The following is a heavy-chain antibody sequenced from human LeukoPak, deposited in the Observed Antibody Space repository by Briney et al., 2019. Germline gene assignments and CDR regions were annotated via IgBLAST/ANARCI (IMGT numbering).Heavy chain of an antibody. V-gene: IGHV1-69*06. D-gene: IGHD4-17*01. Sequence: ASVKVSCKASGGTFSSYAISWVRQAPGQGLEWMGGIIPIFGTANYAQKFQGRVTITADKSTSTAYMELSSLRSEDTAVYYCAREGLGDYGDYGAFDIWGQGTMVTVSS. CDR2: IIPIFGTA. CDR3: AREGLGDYGDYGAFDI. J-gene: IGHJ3*02. CDR1: GGTFSSYA.